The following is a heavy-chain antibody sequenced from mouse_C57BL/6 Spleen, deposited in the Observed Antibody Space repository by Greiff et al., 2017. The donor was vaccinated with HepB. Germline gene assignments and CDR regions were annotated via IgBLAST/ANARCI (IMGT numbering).Heavy chain of an antibody. Sequence: VQLQQPGAELVKPGASVKLSCKASGYTFTSYWMHWVKQRPGRGLEWIGRIDPSSGGTKYNEKFKSKATLTVDKPSSTAYMQLSSLTSEDSAVYYCARGHYCSSAFAYWGQGTLVTVSA. CDR2: IDPSSGGT. V-gene: IGHV1-72*01. CDR1: GYTFTSYW. CDR3: ARGHYCSSAFAY. D-gene: IGHD1-1*01. J-gene: IGHJ3*01.